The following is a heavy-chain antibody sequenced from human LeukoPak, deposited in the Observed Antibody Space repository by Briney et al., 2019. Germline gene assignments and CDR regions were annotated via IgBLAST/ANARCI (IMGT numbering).Heavy chain of an antibody. CDR3: ARGKSAATPIDY. Sequence: AGGSLRLSCAASGFTLSTYAMNWVRQAPGKGLEWVSSITSSSTFRYYADSLTGRFTISRDNAENSLYLQINSLTAEDTALYYCARGKSAATPIDYWGQGTLVTVSS. CDR2: ITSSSTFR. D-gene: IGHD6-13*01. J-gene: IGHJ4*02. CDR1: GFTLSTYA. V-gene: IGHV3-21*01.